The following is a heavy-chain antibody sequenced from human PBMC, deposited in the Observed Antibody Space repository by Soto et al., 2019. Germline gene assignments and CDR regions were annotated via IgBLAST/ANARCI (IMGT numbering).Heavy chain of an antibody. D-gene: IGHD2-21*02. V-gene: IGHV4-39*01. CDR1: GGSINSRSYY. CDR2: IYYSGST. J-gene: IGHJ4*02. CDR3: ARQRTSVVTQAYFDD. Sequence: QLPLQESGPGLVKPSETLSLTCTVSGGSINSRSYYWGWIRQSPGKGLEWIGSIYYSGSTYYNPSLKSRVAMSVDTSKNQFSLKLRSVSAADTAVYYCARQRTSVVTQAYFDDWGQGSLVTVSS.